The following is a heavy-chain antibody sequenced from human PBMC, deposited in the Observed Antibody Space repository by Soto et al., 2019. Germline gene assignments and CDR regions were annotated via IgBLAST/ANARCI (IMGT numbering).Heavy chain of an antibody. V-gene: IGHV3-33*01. D-gene: IGHD2-15*01. Sequence: GGSLRLSCAASGFTFSNFGMHWVRQAPGKGLEWVTVVWSDGSTKYYADSVKGRFSISRDNSENKLYLQMNSLRAEDTAVYYCARDPPSCRGGSCYSVGFDDWGQGTLVTVSS. J-gene: IGHJ4*02. CDR1: GFTFSNFG. CDR2: VWSDGSTK. CDR3: ARDPPSCRGGSCYSVGFDD.